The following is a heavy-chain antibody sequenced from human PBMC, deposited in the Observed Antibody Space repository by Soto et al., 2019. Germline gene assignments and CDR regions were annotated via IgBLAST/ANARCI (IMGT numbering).Heavy chain of an antibody. Sequence: PGESLKISCKGSGYSFTSYWISWVRQMPGKGLEWMGRIDPSDSYTNYSPSFQGHVTISADKSISTAYLQWSSLKASDTAMYYCATSAYSSSWSPWFDPWGQGTLVTVSS. CDR1: GYSFTSYW. D-gene: IGHD6-13*01. V-gene: IGHV5-10-1*01. CDR3: ATSAYSSSWSPWFDP. J-gene: IGHJ5*02. CDR2: IDPSDSYT.